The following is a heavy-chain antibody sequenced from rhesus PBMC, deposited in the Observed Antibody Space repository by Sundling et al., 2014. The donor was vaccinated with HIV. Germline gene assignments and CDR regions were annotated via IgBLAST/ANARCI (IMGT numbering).Heavy chain of an antibody. CDR2: ISGSGGTT. V-gene: IGHV3S42*01. D-gene: IGHD3-9*01. Sequence: EVQLVESGGGLVQPGGSLRLSCAASGFTFRTYGMYWVRQAPGKGLEWISGISGSGGTTYYADSVKGRFTISRDNSKSTLSLQMNSLRTEDTAVYYCAMDEDDYGYYYPVYWGQGVLVTVSS. CDR1: GFTFRTYG. CDR3: AMDEDDYGYYYPVY. J-gene: IGHJ4*01.